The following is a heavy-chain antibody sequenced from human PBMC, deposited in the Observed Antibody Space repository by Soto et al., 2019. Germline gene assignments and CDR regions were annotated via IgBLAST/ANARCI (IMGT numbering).Heavy chain of an antibody. V-gene: IGHV4-34*01. CDR3: ARSRRAPGWFDP. D-gene: IGHD1-26*01. CDR1: GGSFSGYY. CDR2: INHSGST. Sequence: SETLSLTCAVYGGSFSGYYWSWIRQPPGKGLEWIGEINHSGSTNYNPSLKSRVTISVDTSKNQFSLKLSSVTAADTAVYYCARSRRAPGWFDPWGQGTLVTSPQ. J-gene: IGHJ5*02.